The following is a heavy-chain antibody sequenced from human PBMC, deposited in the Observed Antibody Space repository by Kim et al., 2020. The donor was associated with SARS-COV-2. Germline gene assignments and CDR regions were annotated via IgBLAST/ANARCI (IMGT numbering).Heavy chain of an antibody. V-gene: IGHV4-39*07. D-gene: IGHD4-17*01. CDR2: IYYSGST. J-gene: IGHJ6*02. Sequence: SETLSLTCTVSGGSISSSSYYWGWIRQPPGKELEWIGSIYYSGSTYYNPSLKSRVTISVDTSKNQFSLKLSSVTAAATAVYYCATNDYGDSYYYYGMDVWGQGTTVTVSS. CDR3: ATNDYGDSYYYYGMDV. CDR1: GGSISSSSYY.